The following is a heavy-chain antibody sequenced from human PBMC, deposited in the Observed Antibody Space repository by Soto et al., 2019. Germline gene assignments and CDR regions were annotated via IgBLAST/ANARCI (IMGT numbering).Heavy chain of an antibody. CDR1: GFTFSSYA. J-gene: IGHJ4*02. CDR2: ISGSGGST. Sequence: EVQLLESGGGLVQPGGSLRLSCAASGFTFSSYAMSWVRQAPGKGLEWVSAISGSGGSTYYADSVKGRFTISRDNSKNTLYLQMNSLRADDTAVYYCAKDGVWEDIVVVPAAMFGYFDYWGQGTLVTVSS. D-gene: IGHD2-2*01. CDR3: AKDGVWEDIVVVPAAMFGYFDY. V-gene: IGHV3-23*01.